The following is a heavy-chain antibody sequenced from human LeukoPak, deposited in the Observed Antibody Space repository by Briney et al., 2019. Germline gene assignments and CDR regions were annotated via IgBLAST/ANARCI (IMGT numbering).Heavy chain of an antibody. CDR2: ISYDGSNK. Sequence: PGGSLRLSCAASGFTFSSYAMHWVRQAPGKGLEWVAVISYDGSNKYYADSVKGRFTISRDNSKNTLYLQMNSLRAEDTAMYYCAREVEGITPWGQGTLVTVSS. D-gene: IGHD2-15*01. CDR1: GFTFSSYA. CDR3: AREVEGITP. V-gene: IGHV3-30-3*01. J-gene: IGHJ5*02.